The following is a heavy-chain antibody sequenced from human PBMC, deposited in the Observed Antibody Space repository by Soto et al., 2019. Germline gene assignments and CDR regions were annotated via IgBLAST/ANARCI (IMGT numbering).Heavy chain of an antibody. CDR1: GGSISSGGYS. Sequence: KTSETLSLTCAVSGGSISSGGYSWSWIRQPPGKGLEWIGYIYHSGSTYYNPSLKSRVTISVDRSKNQFSLKLSSVTAADTAVYYCARELGCTSCWTWFDPWGQGTLVTVSS. J-gene: IGHJ5*02. V-gene: IGHV4-30-2*01. CDR2: IYHSGST. D-gene: IGHD2-2*01. CDR3: ARELGCTSCWTWFDP.